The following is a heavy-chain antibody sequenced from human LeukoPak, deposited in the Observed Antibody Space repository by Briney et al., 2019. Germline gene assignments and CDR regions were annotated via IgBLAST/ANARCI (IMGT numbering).Heavy chain of an antibody. J-gene: IGHJ4*02. CDR1: GGSFSGYY. CDR3: ARVSSYYYDSSGYDY. V-gene: IGHV4-34*01. D-gene: IGHD3-22*01. Sequence: MASETLSLTCAVYGGSFSGYYWSWIRQPPGEGLEWIGEINHSGSTNYNPSLKSRVTISVDTSKNQFSPKLSSVTAADTAVYYCARVSSYYYDSSGYDYWGQGTLVTVSS. CDR2: INHSGST.